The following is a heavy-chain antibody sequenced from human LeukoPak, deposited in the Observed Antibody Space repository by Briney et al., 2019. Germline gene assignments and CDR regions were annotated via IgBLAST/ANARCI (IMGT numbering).Heavy chain of an antibody. CDR1: GGSISNYY. Sequence: PSETLSLTCTVSGGSISNYYWSWIRQPPGKRLEWIRYIYYSGSPNYNPSLKSRVTMSLDTSRNQFSLKLSPVTAADTAVYYCTRTSASTAIDYWGPGTLVTVSS. V-gene: IGHV4-59*01. CDR2: IYYSGSP. CDR3: TRTSASTAIDY. D-gene: IGHD4-17*01. J-gene: IGHJ4*02.